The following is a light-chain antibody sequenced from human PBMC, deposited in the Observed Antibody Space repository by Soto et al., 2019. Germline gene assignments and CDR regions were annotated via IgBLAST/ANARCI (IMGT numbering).Light chain of an antibody. V-gene: IGKV1-12*01. CDR3: QQANTFPWT. CDR1: QGISSR. CDR2: AAS. J-gene: IGKJ1*01. Sequence: DIQMTQSPSSASASVGNRVTIACRASQGISSRLAWYQPKPVTPPKLLIYAASTLHSGVPPRFSGSGSETDYTLTISSLQPEDFSTYYCQQANTFPWTFGQGTKVGIK.